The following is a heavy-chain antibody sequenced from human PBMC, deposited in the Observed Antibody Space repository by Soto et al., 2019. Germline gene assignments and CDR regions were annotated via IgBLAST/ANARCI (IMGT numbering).Heavy chain of an antibody. CDR3: AKGANMVRGVIVNYYYYMDV. V-gene: IGHV3-23*01. CDR1: GFTFSSYA. J-gene: IGHJ6*03. D-gene: IGHD3-10*01. Sequence: GGSLRLSCTASGFTFSSYAMSWVRQAPGKGLEWVSAISGVGTITYYADSVKGRFTISRDNSKNTLYLQMNSLRAEDTAVYYFAKGANMVRGVIVNYYYYMDVWGKGTTVTVSS. CDR2: ISGVGTIT.